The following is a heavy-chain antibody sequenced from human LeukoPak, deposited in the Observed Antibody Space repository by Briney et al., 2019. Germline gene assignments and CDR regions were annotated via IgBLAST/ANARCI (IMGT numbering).Heavy chain of an antibody. CDR1: GYIFTDNY. D-gene: IGHD6-25*01. CDR3: AADRTSSALDYYYYYYMDV. J-gene: IGHJ6*03. Sequence: ASVKVSCKASGYIFTDNYMHWVRQAPGQGLEWMGWINPNSGGTNYAQKFQGRVTMTRDTSISTAYMELSRLRSDDTAVYYCAADRTSSALDYYYYYYMDVWGKGTTVTVSS. V-gene: IGHV1-2*02. CDR2: INPNSGGT.